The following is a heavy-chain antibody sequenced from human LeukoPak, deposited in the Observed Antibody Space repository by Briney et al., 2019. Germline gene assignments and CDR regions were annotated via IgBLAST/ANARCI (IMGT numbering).Heavy chain of an antibody. CDR3: ARGAYYGSGSYSPFDY. Sequence: ASVKVSCKASGGTFSSYAISWVRQAPGQGLEWMGGIIPIFGTANYAQKFQGRVTITADESTSTAYMELSGLRSEDTAVYYCARGAYYGSGSYSPFDYWGQGTLVTVSS. CDR1: GGTFSSYA. J-gene: IGHJ4*02. CDR2: IIPIFGTA. D-gene: IGHD3-10*01. V-gene: IGHV1-69*13.